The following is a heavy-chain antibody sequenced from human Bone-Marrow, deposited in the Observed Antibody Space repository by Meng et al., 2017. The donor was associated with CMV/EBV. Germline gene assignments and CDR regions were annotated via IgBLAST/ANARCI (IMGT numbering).Heavy chain of an antibody. CDR2: ISAYNGNT. V-gene: IGHV1-18*01. D-gene: IGHD2-2*01. CDR3: ARDCSSASCYFFP. J-gene: IGHJ3*01. CDR1: GYTFTDYG. Sequence: ASVKVSCKPSGYTFTDYGISWVRQAPGQGLEWMGWISAYNGNTDYAQKVQGRVTMTTDTSTSTAYMELRSLRSDDTAVYYCARDCSSASCYFFPWGQGTMVPVSS.